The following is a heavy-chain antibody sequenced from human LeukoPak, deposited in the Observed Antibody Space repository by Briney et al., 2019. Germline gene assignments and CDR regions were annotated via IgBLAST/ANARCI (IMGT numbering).Heavy chain of an antibody. Sequence: PSETLSLTCSVSGGSISSRNYYWGWIRQPPGKGLEWIGSIFYTGSTNYNPSLKSRVTISVDTSKNQFSLKLSSVTAADTAVYYCARDGMGGYSYGAAFDIWGQGTMVTVSS. J-gene: IGHJ3*02. V-gene: IGHV4-39*07. D-gene: IGHD5-18*01. CDR3: ARDGMGGYSYGAAFDI. CDR1: GGSISSRNYY. CDR2: IFYTGST.